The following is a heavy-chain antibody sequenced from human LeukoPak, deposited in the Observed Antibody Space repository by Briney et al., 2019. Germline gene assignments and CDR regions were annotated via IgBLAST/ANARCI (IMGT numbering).Heavy chain of an antibody. V-gene: IGHV3-48*03. CDR3: ARDMVRGVIGY. J-gene: IGHJ4*02. Sequence: GGSLRLSCAASGFTFSSYEMNWVRQAPGKGLEWVSYISSSGSTIYYADSVKGRFTISRDNAKNSLYLQMNSLRAEDTALYYCARDMVRGVIGYWGQGTLVTVSS. CDR1: GFTFSSYE. D-gene: IGHD3-10*01. CDR2: ISSSGSTI.